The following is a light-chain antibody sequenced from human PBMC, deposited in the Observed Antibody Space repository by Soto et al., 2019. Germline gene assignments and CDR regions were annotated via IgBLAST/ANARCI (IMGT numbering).Light chain of an antibody. CDR1: QSLGSGY. V-gene: IGKV3-20*01. J-gene: IGKJ1*01. CDR2: AAS. Sequence: IVLTQSPGTLSLSPGDRATLSCRASQSLGSGYLAWYQQKPGQAPRILIYAASTRATGIPDRFSGSGSGTDFSLTISRLEPEDFAVYYCQQYDTSPQTFGQGTKVDIK. CDR3: QQYDTSPQT.